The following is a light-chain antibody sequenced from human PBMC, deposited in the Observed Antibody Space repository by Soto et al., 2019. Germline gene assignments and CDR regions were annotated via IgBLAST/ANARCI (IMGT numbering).Light chain of an antibody. CDR2: LGS. Sequence: EIVLTQSPLSLSVSPGEPASIACRSSHSLTHSSGYNYLDWYLXKQGQPPQLXIYLGSNRGSGVPDRFSGSGSGTHFTMTISRVETEDAGVYFCMQPLQTLITFGQGTRLEIK. J-gene: IGKJ5*01. CDR1: HSLTHSSGYNY. V-gene: IGKV2-28*01. CDR3: MQPLQTLIT.